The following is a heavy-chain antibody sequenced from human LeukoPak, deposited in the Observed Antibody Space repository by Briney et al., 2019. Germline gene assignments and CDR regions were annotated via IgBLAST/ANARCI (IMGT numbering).Heavy chain of an antibody. Sequence: RGSLRLSCAASGFIFSSYSMNWVRQAPGKGLEWVSSISSSTNYALYADSVKGRFTISRDNAKNSLYLQMNSLRVDDTAVYYCTREGNSPFDYWGQGSLVTVSS. CDR1: GFIFSSYS. V-gene: IGHV3-21*01. J-gene: IGHJ4*02. CDR3: TREGNSPFDY. CDR2: ISSSTNYA. D-gene: IGHD4-23*01.